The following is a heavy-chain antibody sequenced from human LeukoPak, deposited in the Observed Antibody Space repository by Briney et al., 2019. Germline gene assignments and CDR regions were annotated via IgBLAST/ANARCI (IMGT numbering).Heavy chain of an antibody. Sequence: SETLSLTCTVSGGSISSYYWSWIRQPPGKGLEWIGYIYYSGSTNYNPSLKSRVTISVDTSKNQFSLKLSSVTAADTAVYYCARGPPAEYYYDSSGYYYHFDYWGQGTLVTVSS. V-gene: IGHV4-59*01. D-gene: IGHD3-22*01. CDR3: ARGPPAEYYYDSSGYYYHFDY. CDR1: GGSISSYY. J-gene: IGHJ4*02. CDR2: IYYSGST.